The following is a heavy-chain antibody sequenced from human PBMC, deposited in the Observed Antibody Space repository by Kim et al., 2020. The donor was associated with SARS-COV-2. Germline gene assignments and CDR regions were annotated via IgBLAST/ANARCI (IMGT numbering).Heavy chain of an antibody. CDR3: ARRNSSSSAYYYYYGMDV. Sequence: SVKVSCKASGGTFSSYAISWVRQAPGQGLEWMGRIIPIFGTAKYAQKFQGRVTISADESTSTAYMELSSLRSEDTAVYYCARRNSSSSAYYYYYGMDVWGPGTTVTVSS. CDR2: IIPIFGTA. D-gene: IGHD6-6*01. J-gene: IGHJ6*02. CDR1: GGTFSSYA. V-gene: IGHV1-69*13.